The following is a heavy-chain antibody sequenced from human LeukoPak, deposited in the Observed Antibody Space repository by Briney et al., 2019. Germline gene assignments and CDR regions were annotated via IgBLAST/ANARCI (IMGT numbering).Heavy chain of an antibody. V-gene: IGHV3-23*01. CDR1: GFTFSSYA. CDR3: AKDKVRRGVSDDGFDI. J-gene: IGHJ3*02. D-gene: IGHD2-8*01. CDR2: ISGYGGTT. Sequence: PGGSLRLSCAASGFTFSSYAMSWVRHTPGKGLQWVSAISGYGGTTYYADSVKGRFTISRDNSKNTLYLQMNSLRAEDTAVYYCAKDKVRRGVSDDGFDIWGQGTMVTVSS.